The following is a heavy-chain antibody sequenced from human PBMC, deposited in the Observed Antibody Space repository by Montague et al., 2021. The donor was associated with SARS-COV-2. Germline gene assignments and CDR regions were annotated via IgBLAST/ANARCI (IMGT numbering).Heavy chain of an antibody. D-gene: IGHD2-15*01. CDR3: AATIWDIVVVVAAYYGMDV. Sequence: SLRLSCAASGFTFSTYEMHWVRQAPGKGLEWVAYISSSGSTIHYADSVKGRFTISRDNAKNSLYLQVNSLRPEDTAVYYCAATIWDIVVVVAAYYGMDVWGQGTTVTVSS. V-gene: IGHV3-48*03. CDR1: GFTFSTYE. J-gene: IGHJ6*02. CDR2: ISSSGSTI.